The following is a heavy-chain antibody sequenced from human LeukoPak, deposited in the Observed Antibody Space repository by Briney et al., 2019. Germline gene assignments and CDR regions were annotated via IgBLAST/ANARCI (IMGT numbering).Heavy chain of an antibody. J-gene: IGHJ6*02. CDR2: IYYSGST. Sequence: SETLSLTCTVSGGSISSYYWSWIRQPPGKGLEWIGYIYYSGSTNYNPSLKSRVTISVNTSNNQFSLKLSSVTAADTAVYYCARGGGYSSGWSLDYYYYYGMDVWGQGTTVTVSS. CDR3: ARGGGYSSGWSLDYYYYYGMDV. D-gene: IGHD6-19*01. V-gene: IGHV4-59*01. CDR1: GGSISSYY.